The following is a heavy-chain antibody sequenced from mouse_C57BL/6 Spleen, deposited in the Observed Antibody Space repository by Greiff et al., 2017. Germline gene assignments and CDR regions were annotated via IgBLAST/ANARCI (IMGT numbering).Heavy chain of an antibody. CDR2: INPNNGGT. CDR3: ARSGVVEYFDV. J-gene: IGHJ1*03. D-gene: IGHD1-1*01. Sequence: VQLKQSGPELVKPGASVKIPCKASGYTFTDYNMDWVKQSHGKSLEWIGDINPNNGGTIYNQKFKGKATLTVDKSSSTAYMELRSLTSEDTAVYYCARSGVVEYFDVWGTGTTVTVSS. CDR1: GYTFTDYN. V-gene: IGHV1-18*01.